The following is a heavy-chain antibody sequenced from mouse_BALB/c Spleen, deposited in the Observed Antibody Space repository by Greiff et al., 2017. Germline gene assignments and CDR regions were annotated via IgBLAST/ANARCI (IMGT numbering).Heavy chain of an antibody. CDR3: ARNWDLDY. J-gene: IGHJ2*01. CDR2: INPSTGYT. D-gene: IGHD4-1*01. Sequence: QVQLQQSGAELAKPGASVKMSCKASGYTFTSYWMHWVKQRPGQGLEWIGYINPSTGYTEYNQKFKDKATLTADKSSSTAYMQLSSLTSEDSAVYYCARNWDLDYWGQGTTLTVSS. CDR1: GYTFTSYW. V-gene: IGHV1-7*01.